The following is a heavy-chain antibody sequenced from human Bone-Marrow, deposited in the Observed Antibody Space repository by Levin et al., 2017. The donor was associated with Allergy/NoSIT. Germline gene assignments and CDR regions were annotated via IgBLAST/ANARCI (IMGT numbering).Heavy chain of an antibody. CDR3: ARAGGIAVAGEFDY. D-gene: IGHD6-19*01. Sequence: GGSLRLSCAASGFTFSSYWMSWVRQAPGKGLEWVANIKQDGSEKYYVDSVKGRFTISRDNAKNSLYLQMNSLRAEDTAVYYCARAGGIAVAGEFDYWGQGTLVTVSS. J-gene: IGHJ4*02. CDR1: GFTFSSYW. V-gene: IGHV3-7*01. CDR2: IKQDGSEK.